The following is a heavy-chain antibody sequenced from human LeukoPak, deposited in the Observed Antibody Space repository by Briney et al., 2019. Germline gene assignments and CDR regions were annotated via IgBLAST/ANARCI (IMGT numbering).Heavy chain of an antibody. D-gene: IGHD3-10*02. CDR1: GFTFSSYW. V-gene: IGHV3-7*03. CDR3: ATCPFSLTMLIDWYFDL. CDR2: IKQDGSEK. J-gene: IGHJ2*01. Sequence: PGGSLRLSCAASGFTFSSYWMSWVRQAPGKGLEWVANIKQDGSEKYYVDSVKGRFTISRDNAKNSLYLQMNSLRAEDTAVYYCATCPFSLTMLIDWYFDLWGRGTLVTVSS.